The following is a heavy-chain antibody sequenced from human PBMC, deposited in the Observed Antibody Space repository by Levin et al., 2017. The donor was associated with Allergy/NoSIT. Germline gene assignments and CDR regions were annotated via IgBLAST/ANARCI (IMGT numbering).Heavy chain of an antibody. CDR1: GYSFTSYW. D-gene: IGHD1-1*01. Sequence: KVSCQGSGYSFTSYWIGWVRQMPGKGLEWMGIIYPGDSDTRYSPSFQGQVTISADKSFSTAYLQWSSLKASDTAIYYCARRGTRDYYYYMDVWGKGTTVTVSS. CDR2: IYPGDSDT. V-gene: IGHV5-51*01. CDR3: ARRGTRDYYYYMDV. J-gene: IGHJ6*03.